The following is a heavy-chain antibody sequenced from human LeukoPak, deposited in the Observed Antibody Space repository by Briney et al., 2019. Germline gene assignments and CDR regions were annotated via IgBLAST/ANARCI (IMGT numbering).Heavy chain of an antibody. V-gene: IGHV3-23*01. CDR1: GFTFSSYA. CDR2: ISGSGGST. J-gene: IGHJ4*02. D-gene: IGHD6-13*01. CDR3: AKDLTRIAAAGWNY. Sequence: GGSLRRSCAASGFTFSSYAMSWVRQAPGKGLEWVSAISGSGGSTYYADSVKGRFTISRDNSKNTLYLQMNSLRAEDTAVYYCAKDLTRIAAAGWNYWGQGTLVTVSS.